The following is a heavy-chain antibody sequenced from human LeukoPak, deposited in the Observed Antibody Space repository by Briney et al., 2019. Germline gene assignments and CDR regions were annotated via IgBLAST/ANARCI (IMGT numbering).Heavy chain of an antibody. J-gene: IGHJ6*02. CDR3: ARAYQLLPNHYYYYGMDV. CDR1: GFTFSSYS. D-gene: IGHD2-2*01. Sequence: GGSLRLSCAASGFTFSSYSMNWVRQAPGKGLEWLSYITASSSAMKYADSVKGRFTISRDNTNNTLYLQMNSLRAEDMAVYYCARAYQLLPNHYYYYGMDVWGQGTTVTVSS. V-gene: IGHV3-48*01. CDR2: ITASSSAM.